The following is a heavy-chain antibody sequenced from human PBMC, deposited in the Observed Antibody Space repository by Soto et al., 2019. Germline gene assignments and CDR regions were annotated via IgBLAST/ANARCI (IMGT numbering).Heavy chain of an antibody. J-gene: IGHJ4*02. CDR3: SRDEGWPRSY. CDR1: GFTFSSYW. Sequence: EVQLVESGGGLVQPGGSLRLSCAASGFTFSSYWMSWVRQAPGKGLEWVANIKQDGSEKYYVASVKGRFPISRDNAKNSLYLQMNSMSAEDTAFDFCSRDEGWPRSYCGEGTLVTVS. CDR2: IKQDGSEK. V-gene: IGHV3-7*01.